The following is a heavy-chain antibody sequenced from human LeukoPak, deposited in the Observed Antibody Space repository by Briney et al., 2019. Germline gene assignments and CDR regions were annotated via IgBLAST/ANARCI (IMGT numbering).Heavy chain of an antibody. V-gene: IGHV3-23*01. D-gene: IGHD5-12*01. CDR2: ISGSGLDT. J-gene: IGHJ4*02. CDR3: TKDQGPGYTPVGSATHAY. CDR1: GLTFSSSA. Sequence: GGSLRLSCAASGLTFSSSALSWVRQAPGKGLQWVSSISGSGLDTHYADSVKGRFTVSRDNSKNTLYLQMDSLRAEDTAIYYCTKDQGPGYTPVGSATHAYWGQGALVSVSS.